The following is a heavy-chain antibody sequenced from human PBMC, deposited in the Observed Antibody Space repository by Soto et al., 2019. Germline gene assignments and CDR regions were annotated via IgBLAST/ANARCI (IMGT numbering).Heavy chain of an antibody. V-gene: IGHV3-48*01. Sequence: EVQLVESGGGLVQPGGSLRLSCTASGFTFTDYSLNWVRQAPGKGLEWVSHITHSTGTIYYADSVRGRFTISRDDSNNLVSLQMNNLGAEDTAVYYCTRDGRRGWEMDVWGKGTTVTVSS. CDR1: GFTFTDYS. D-gene: IGHD1-26*01. J-gene: IGHJ6*04. CDR3: TRDGRRGWEMDV. CDR2: ITHSTGTI.